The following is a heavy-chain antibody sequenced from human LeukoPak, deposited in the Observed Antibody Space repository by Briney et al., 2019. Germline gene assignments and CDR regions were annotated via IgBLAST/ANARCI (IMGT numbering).Heavy chain of an antibody. CDR2: ISSSSTTI. J-gene: IGHJ4*02. CDR3: ARDRHKYNYDDSGYPPY. D-gene: IGHD3-22*01. Sequence: GSLRLSCAASGFTFSSFEMKWVRQAPGKGLEWVSYISSSSTTIHYADSVKGRFTISRDNAKNSVYLQMNSLRAEDTAVYYCARDRHKYNYDDSGYPPYWGQGTLVTVSS. CDR1: GFTFSSFE. V-gene: IGHV3-48*01.